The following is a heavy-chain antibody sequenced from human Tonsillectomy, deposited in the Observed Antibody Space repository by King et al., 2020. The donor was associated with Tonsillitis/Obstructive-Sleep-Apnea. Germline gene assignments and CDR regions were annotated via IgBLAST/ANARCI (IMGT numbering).Heavy chain of an antibody. D-gene: IGHD2-21*01. CDR3: ARGGFADYYYGLDV. CDR2: TKNNANSYTT. Sequence: VQLVESGGGLVQPGESLRLSCAASGFTFSDHYMDWVRQAPGKGLEWVGSTKNNANSYTTEYAASGKGRFTISRNDSENSLYLQMKRLKTEDTALYYGARGGFADYYYGLDVWGQGTTVTVSS. V-gene: IGHV3-72*01. J-gene: IGHJ6*02. CDR1: GFTFSDHY.